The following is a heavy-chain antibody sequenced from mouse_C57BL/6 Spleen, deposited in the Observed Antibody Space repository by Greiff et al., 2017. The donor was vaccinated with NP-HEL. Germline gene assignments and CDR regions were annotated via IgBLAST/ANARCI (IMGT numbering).Heavy chain of an antibody. Sequence: VQLQQSGTVLARPGASVKMSCKTSGYTFTSYWMHWVKQRPGQGLEWIGAIYPGNSDTSYNQKFKGKAKLTAVTSASTAYMELSSLTNEDSAVYYCTRGAAQATPYFDYWGQGTTLTVSS. D-gene: IGHD3-2*02. V-gene: IGHV1-5*01. CDR2: IYPGNSDT. CDR1: GYTFTSYW. CDR3: TRGAAQATPYFDY. J-gene: IGHJ2*01.